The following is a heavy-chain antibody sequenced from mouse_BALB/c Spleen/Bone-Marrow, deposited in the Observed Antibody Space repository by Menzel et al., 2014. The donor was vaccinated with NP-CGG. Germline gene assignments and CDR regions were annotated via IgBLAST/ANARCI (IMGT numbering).Heavy chain of an antibody. CDR3: ARVWDYWYFDV. CDR1: GFTFSDYA. CDR2: ISNLAFSI. D-gene: IGHD4-1*01. V-gene: IGHV5-15*02. J-gene: IGHJ1*01. Sequence: EVQLVESGGGLVQPGGSRKLSCAASGFTFSDYAMAWVRQAPGKGPEWVAFISNLAFSIYYADTVTGRFTISRENAKNTLYLEMTSLRSEDTAMYYCARVWDYWYFDVWGARTTVTVSS.